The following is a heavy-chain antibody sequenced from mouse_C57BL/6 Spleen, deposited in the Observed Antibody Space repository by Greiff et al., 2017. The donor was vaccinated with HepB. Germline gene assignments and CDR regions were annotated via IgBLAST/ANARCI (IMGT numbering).Heavy chain of an antibody. CDR3: ARGSSGTWFAY. CDR1: GYAFSSYW. J-gene: IGHJ3*01. Sequence: VQVVESGAELVKPGASVKISCKASGYAFSSYWMNWVKQRPGKGLEWIGQIYPGDGDTNYNGKFKGKATLTADKSSSTAYMQLSSLTSEDSAVYFCARGSSGTWFAYWGQGTLVTVSA. CDR2: IYPGDGDT. D-gene: IGHD4-1*01. V-gene: IGHV1-80*01.